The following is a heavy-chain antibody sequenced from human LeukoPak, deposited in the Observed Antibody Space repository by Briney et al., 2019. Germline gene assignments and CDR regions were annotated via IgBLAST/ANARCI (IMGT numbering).Heavy chain of an antibody. J-gene: IGHJ4*02. CDR3: ASLTLYSSPEASDY. CDR1: GFTFSNAW. CDR2: ISSSSSYI. Sequence: GGSLRLSCAASGFTFSNAWMSWVRQAPGKGLEWVSSISSSSSYIYYADSVKGRFTISRDNAKNSLYLQMNSLRAEDTAVYYCASLTLYSSPEASDYWGQGTLVTVSS. D-gene: IGHD4-11*01. V-gene: IGHV3-21*01.